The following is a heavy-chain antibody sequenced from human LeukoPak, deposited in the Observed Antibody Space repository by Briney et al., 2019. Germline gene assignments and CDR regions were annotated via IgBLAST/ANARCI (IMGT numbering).Heavy chain of an antibody. D-gene: IGHD3-22*01. CDR3: AREHYDSSGGGYFDY. J-gene: IGHJ4*02. CDR1: GFTFSSYW. Sequence: GGSLRLSCAASGFTFSSYWMHWVRQAPGKGLVWVSRINSAGRGSNYADSVKGRFTISRDNAKNTLYLQMNSLRAEDTAVYYCAREHYDSSGGGYFDYWGQGTLVTVSS. CDR2: INSAGRGS. V-gene: IGHV3-74*01.